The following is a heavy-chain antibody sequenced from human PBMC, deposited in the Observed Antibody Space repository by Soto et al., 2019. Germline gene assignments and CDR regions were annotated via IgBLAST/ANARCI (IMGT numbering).Heavy chain of an antibody. Sequence: SETLSLTCTVSGGSISSYYWSWIRQPPGKGLEWIGYIYYSGSTNYNPSLKSRVTISVDTSKNQFSLKLSSVTAADTAVYYCARSGAAGHDAFDIWGQGTMGTVSS. V-gene: IGHV4-59*01. CDR2: IYYSGST. CDR1: GGSISSYY. J-gene: IGHJ3*02. D-gene: IGHD6-13*01. CDR3: ARSGAAGHDAFDI.